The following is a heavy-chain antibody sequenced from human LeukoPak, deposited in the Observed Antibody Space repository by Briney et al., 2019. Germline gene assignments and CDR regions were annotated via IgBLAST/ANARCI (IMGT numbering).Heavy chain of an antibody. J-gene: IGHJ4*02. CDR1: GFTFSSYW. D-gene: IGHD3-10*01. Sequence: GGSLRLSCAASGFTFSSYWMSWVRQAPGKGLEWVANIKQEGSEKYYVDSVKGRFTISRDNAKNSLYLQMNSLRAEDTAVYYCVRYITMVRGVKYYFDYWGQGTLVTVSS. CDR3: VRYITMVRGVKYYFDY. V-gene: IGHV3-7*03. CDR2: IKQEGSEK.